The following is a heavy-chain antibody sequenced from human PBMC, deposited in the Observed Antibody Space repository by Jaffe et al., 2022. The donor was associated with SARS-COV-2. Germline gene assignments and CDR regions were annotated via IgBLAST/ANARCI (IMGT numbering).Heavy chain of an antibody. Sequence: QLQLQESGPGLVKPSETLSLTCTVSGGSISSSSYYWGWIRQPPGKGLEWIGSIYYSGSTYYNPSLKSRVTISVDTSKNQFSLKLSSVTAADTAVYYCARGITIFGVDWSGWFDPWGQGTLVTVSS. CDR1: GGSISSSSYY. V-gene: IGHV4-39*01. CDR3: ARGITIFGVDWSGWFDP. D-gene: IGHD3-3*01. J-gene: IGHJ5*02. CDR2: IYYSGST.